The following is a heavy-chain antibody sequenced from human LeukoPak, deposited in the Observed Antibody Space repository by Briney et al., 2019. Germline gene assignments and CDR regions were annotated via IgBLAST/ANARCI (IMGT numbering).Heavy chain of an antibody. CDR2: ITAIFRTA. Sequence: SVKVSCKTSGGTFNSHAISWVRQAPGQGLEWMGGITAIFRTANYAQKFQGRVTVTADEFMSTVYMGLSSLRSEDTAVYYCARHSGYHSTMYLDYWGQGTLVTVSS. J-gene: IGHJ4*02. CDR1: GGTFNSHA. V-gene: IGHV1-69*01. D-gene: IGHD3-22*01. CDR3: ARHSGYHSTMYLDY.